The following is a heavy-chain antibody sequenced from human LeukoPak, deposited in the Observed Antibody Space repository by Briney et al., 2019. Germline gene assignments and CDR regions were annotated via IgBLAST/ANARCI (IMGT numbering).Heavy chain of an antibody. CDR1: GFTFNTYA. CDR3: ATTVAWIPAAPPQYYFDN. V-gene: IGHV3-23*01. CDR2: ISGRDAGT. Sequence: GGSLRLTCAASGFTFNTYAMSWVRQAPGKGLEWVSAISGRDAGTYYTNSVKGRFTISRDNSKNTLYLQMSSLRADDTAVYCCATTVAWIPAAPPQYYFDNWGQGTLVTVSS. J-gene: IGHJ4*02. D-gene: IGHD2-2*01.